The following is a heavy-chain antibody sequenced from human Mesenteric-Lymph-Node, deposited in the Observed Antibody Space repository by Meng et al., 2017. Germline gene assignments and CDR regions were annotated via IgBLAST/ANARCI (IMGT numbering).Heavy chain of an antibody. D-gene: IGHD3-22*01. Sequence: GESLKISCAASGFTVSSNYMDCVRQAPGQGLEWVSITYTGGGTNCADSLKGRFTISRDTSKNILCLPMNSLRAEDTAVYYCARGYDSSGYYYYYYYGMDVWGQGTTVTVSS. CDR3: ARGYDSSGYYYYYYYGMDV. CDR1: GFTVSSNY. V-gene: IGHV3-53*01. J-gene: IGHJ6*02. CDR2: TYTGGGT.